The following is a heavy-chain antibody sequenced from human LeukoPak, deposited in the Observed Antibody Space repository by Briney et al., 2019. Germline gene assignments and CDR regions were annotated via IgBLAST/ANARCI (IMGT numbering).Heavy chain of an antibody. Sequence: GRSLRLSCAASGFTFSSYGMHWVRQAPGKGLEWVAVISYDGSNKYYADSVKGQFTISRDNSKNTLYLQMNSLRAEDTAVYYCARGRDLTGPNYYYYYMDVWGKGTTVTVSS. CDR3: ARGRDLTGPNYYYYYMDV. CDR1: GFTFSSYG. J-gene: IGHJ6*03. CDR2: ISYDGSNK. D-gene: IGHD3-9*01. V-gene: IGHV3-30*03.